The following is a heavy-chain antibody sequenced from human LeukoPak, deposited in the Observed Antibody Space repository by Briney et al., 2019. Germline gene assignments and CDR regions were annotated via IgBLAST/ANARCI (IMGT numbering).Heavy chain of an antibody. J-gene: IGHJ4*02. V-gene: IGHV3-30*04. CDR3: ARSSAAAGEFDY. CDR1: GFTFSSYA. D-gene: IGHD6-13*01. CDR2: ISYDGSNK. Sequence: GGSLRLSCAASGFTFSSYAMHWVRQAPGKGLEWVAVISYDGSNKYYADSVKGRFTISRDNSKNTLYLQMNSLRAEDTAVYYRARSSAAAGEFDYWGQGTLVTVSS.